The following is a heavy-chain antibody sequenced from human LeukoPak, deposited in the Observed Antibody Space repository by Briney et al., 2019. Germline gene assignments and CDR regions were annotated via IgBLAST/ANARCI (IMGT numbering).Heavy chain of an antibody. J-gene: IGHJ5*02. CDR1: GFTFSSYG. CDR2: IWYDGSNK. Sequence: PGRSLRLSCAASGFTFSSYGMHWVRQAPGKGLEWVAVIWYDGSNKYYADSVKGRFTISRDNSKNTLYLQMNSLRAEDTAVYCCARDVAEYYYDSSGPNWFDPWGQGTLVTVSS. V-gene: IGHV3-33*01. CDR3: ARDVAEYYYDSSGPNWFDP. D-gene: IGHD3-22*01.